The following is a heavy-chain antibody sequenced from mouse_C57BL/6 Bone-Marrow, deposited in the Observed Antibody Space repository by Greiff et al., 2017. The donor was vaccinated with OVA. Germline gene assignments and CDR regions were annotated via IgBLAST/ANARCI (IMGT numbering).Heavy chain of an antibody. D-gene: IGHD1-1*01. J-gene: IGHJ3*01. CDR2: ISDGGSYT. Sequence: EVQRVESGGGLVKPGGSLKLSCAASGFTFSSYAMSWVRQTPEKRLEWVATISDGGSYTYYPANVKGRFTISRDNAKHNLYLQMSHLKSEDTAMYYCARGSVRAYWGQGTLVTVSA. CDR3: ARGSVRAY. V-gene: IGHV5-4*01. CDR1: GFTFSSYA.